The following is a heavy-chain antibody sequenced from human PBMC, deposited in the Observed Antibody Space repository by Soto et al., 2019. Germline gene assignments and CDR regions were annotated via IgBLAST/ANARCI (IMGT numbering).Heavy chain of an antibody. CDR1: GFTFSSYA. Sequence: EVQLLESGGGLVQPGGSLRLSCAASGFTFSSYAMSWVRQAPGKGLEWVSSISGNGGSTYYADSVKGRSTISRDNSKNTLYRQMRSLRVEDTAVYYCAKDLGYSYGYVGWYFDLWGRGTLVTVSS. V-gene: IGHV3-23*01. D-gene: IGHD5-18*01. CDR2: ISGNGGST. CDR3: AKDLGYSYGYVGWYFDL. J-gene: IGHJ2*01.